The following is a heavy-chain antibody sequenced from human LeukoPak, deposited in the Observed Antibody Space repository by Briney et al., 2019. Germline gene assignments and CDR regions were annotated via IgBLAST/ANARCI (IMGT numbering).Heavy chain of an antibody. V-gene: IGHV5-10-1*01. D-gene: IGHD2-8*01. J-gene: IGHJ4*02. CDR1: GYSLTSYW. CDR3: ARPANGVHHFDY. CDR2: IDPSDSYT. Sequence: GESLTISCQGSGYSLTSYWISWVRQMPGKGLEWMGRIDPSDSYTNYSPSFQRHVTISADKSISTAYLQWSSLKASDTAMYYCARPANGVHHFDYWGQGTLVTVSS.